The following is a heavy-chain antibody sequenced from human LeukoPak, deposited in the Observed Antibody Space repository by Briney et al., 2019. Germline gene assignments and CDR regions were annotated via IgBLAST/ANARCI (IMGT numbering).Heavy chain of an antibody. D-gene: IGHD3-10*01. CDR3: ARGPKLWFGEL. J-gene: IGHJ4*02. V-gene: IGHV4-34*01. CDR1: GGSFSGYY. Sequence: PPETLSLTCAVYGGSFSGYYWSWIRQPPGKGLEWIGEINHSGSTNYNPSLKSRVTISVDTSKNQFSLKLSSVTAADTAVYYCARGPKLWFGELWGQGTLVTVSS. CDR2: INHSGST.